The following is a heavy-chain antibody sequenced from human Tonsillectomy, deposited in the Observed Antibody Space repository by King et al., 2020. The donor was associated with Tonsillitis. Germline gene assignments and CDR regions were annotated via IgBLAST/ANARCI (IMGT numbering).Heavy chain of an antibody. J-gene: IGHJ4*02. Sequence: VQLQESGPGLVKPSETLSLTCTVSGGSISNYYWSWIRQPPGKGLEWIAYIYYSGSTNYNPSLKSRVTISGDSSKNQFSLKLSSVTAASTAVYFCSRGWYDSGNNYYGTFDYWGQGALVTVSS. CDR1: GGSISNYY. CDR2: IYYSGST. D-gene: IGHD3-22*01. CDR3: SRGWYDSGNNYYGTFDY. V-gene: IGHV4-59*01.